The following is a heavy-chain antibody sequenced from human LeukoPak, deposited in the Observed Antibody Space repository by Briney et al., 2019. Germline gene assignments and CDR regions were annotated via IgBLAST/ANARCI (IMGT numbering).Heavy chain of an antibody. D-gene: IGHD6-19*01. Sequence: GGSLRLSCAASGFSFSNYVMSWVRQAPGEGLEWVSGILGSGGGTFYADSVKGRFTISRDNSKNTLFLQMNSLRAEDTAVYYCARSPYSSGWGVDYWGQGTLVTVSS. V-gene: IGHV3-23*01. CDR3: ARSPYSSGWGVDY. CDR1: GFSFSNYV. CDR2: ILGSGGGT. J-gene: IGHJ4*02.